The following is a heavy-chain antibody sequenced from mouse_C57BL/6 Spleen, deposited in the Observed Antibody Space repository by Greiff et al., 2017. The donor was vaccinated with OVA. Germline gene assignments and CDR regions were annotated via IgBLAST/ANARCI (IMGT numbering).Heavy chain of an antibody. CDR3: ARSAITTVVYFDY. D-gene: IGHD1-1*01. CDR2: IDPEDGET. Sequence: VQLKESGAELVKPGASVKLSCTASGFNIKDYYMHWVKQRTEQGLEWIGRIDPEDGETKYAPKFQGKATITADTSSNTAYLQLSSLTSEDSAVYYCARSAITTVVYFDYWGQGTTLTVSS. J-gene: IGHJ2*01. CDR1: GFNIKDYY. V-gene: IGHV14-2*01.